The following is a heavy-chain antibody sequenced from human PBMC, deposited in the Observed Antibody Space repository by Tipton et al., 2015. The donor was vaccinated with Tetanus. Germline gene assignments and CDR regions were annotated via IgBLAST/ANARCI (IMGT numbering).Heavy chain of an antibody. D-gene: IGHD3-10*01. J-gene: IGHJ3*02. CDR2: ITTGGGST. Sequence: SLRLSCAASEFTSSISSMSWVRQAPGKGLEWLSAITTGGGSTYYADSVKGRFTISSGTSKNTLYLQMNSLRAEDTAVYYCTSTWAVRAFDIWGQGTMVTVSS. CDR3: TSTWAVRAFDI. V-gene: IGHV3-23*01. CDR1: EFTSSISS.